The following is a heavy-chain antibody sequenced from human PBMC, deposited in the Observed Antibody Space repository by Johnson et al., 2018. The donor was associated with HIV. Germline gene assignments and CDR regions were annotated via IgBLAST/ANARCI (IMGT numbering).Heavy chain of an antibody. CDR1: GFTFSNYP. CDR2: ITWDGSNI. D-gene: IGHD3-10*01. CDR3: APGRTRFAAFDI. V-gene: IGHV3-30*04. J-gene: IGHJ3*02. Sequence: QVQLVESGGGVVQPGGSLRLSCAASGFTFSNYPMPWVRQAPGKGLEWVSVITWDGSNIYYVDSVEGRFTISRDSTKNPLYLQINSLRAEDTAVYYCAPGRTRFAAFDIWGQGTMVSVSS.